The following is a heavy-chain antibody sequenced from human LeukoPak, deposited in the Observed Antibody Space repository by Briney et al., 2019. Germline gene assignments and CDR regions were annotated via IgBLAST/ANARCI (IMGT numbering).Heavy chain of an antibody. CDR2: IYAGGST. D-gene: IGHD2-21*01. CDR3: ASGLYGMDV. V-gene: IGHV3-66*01. Sequence: GGSLRLSCAASGFTASSNYMSWVRQAPGKWLEWVSMIYAGGSTYYADSVKGRFTISRDNSKNTLYLQMSSLRAEDTAVYYCASGLYGMDVWGQGTTVTVSS. J-gene: IGHJ6*02. CDR1: GFTASSNY.